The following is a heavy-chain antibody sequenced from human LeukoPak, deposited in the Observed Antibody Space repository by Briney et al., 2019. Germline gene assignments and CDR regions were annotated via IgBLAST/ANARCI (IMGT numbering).Heavy chain of an antibody. V-gene: IGHV3-7*04. CDR2: IKEDGSMQ. CDR3: ARVVTWFDP. CDR1: GFTFSSFW. Sequence: PGGSLRLSCAASGFTFSSFWMSWVRQAPGKGLEWVAHIKEDGSMQSYVDSVKGRFTISRDNAKNSVYLQMNGLRAEDTAVYYCARVVTWFDPWGQGSLVTVSS. J-gene: IGHJ5*02.